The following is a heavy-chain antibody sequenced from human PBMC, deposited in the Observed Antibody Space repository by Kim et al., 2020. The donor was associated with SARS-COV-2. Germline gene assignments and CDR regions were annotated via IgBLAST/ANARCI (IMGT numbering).Heavy chain of an antibody. CDR1: GGSISSSSYY. D-gene: IGHD6-13*01. CDR2: IYYSGST. J-gene: IGHJ5*02. CDR3: ARLPTYSSSWPLGGSNWFDP. V-gene: IGHV4-39*07. Sequence: SETLSLTCTVSGGSISSSSYYWGWIRQPPGKGLEWIGSIYYSGSTYYNPSLKSRVTISVDTSKNQFSLKLSSVTAADTAVYYCARLPTYSSSWPLGGSNWFDPWGQGTLVTVSS.